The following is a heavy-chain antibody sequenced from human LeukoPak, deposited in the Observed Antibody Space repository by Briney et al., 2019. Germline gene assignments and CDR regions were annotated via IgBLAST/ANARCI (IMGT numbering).Heavy chain of an antibody. V-gene: IGHV1-69*06. CDR2: IIPIFGTA. J-gene: IGHJ6*03. Sequence: GASVKVSCKASGYTFTGYYMHWVRQAPGQGLEWMGGIIPIFGTANYAQKFQGRVTITADKSTSTAYMELSSLRSEDTAVYYCARDGGYGLYYYYMDVWGKGTTVTVSS. D-gene: IGHD5-12*01. CDR1: GYTFTGYY. CDR3: ARDGGYGLYYYYMDV.